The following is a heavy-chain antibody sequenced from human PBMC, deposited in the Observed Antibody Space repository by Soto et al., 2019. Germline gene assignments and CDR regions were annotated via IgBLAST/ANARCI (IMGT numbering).Heavy chain of an antibody. V-gene: IGHV4-39*01. Sequence: PSETLSLTCTVSGGSISSSSYYWGWIRQPPGKGLEWIGSIYYCGSTYYNPSLKSRVTISVDASKNQFSLKLSSVTAADSAVYYCASPRTGNAFDIWGQGTMVTVSS. J-gene: IGHJ3*02. CDR2: IYYCGST. CDR1: GGSISSSSYY. CDR3: ASPRTGNAFDI.